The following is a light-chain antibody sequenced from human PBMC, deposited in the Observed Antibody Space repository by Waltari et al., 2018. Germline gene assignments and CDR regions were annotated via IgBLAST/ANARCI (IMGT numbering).Light chain of an antibody. Sequence: EIVMTQAALSLSVTPGHPASMSCKSSQSLLHSDGRARLYWYLQKPGQSPQLLISEVSNRFSGVTERFSGSGSGTDFTLKISRVEAEDVGVYFCMQNIQLPTFGQGTKVEIE. CDR3: MQNIQLPT. CDR1: QSLLHSDGRAR. J-gene: IGKJ1*01. CDR2: EVS. V-gene: IGKV2D-29*02.